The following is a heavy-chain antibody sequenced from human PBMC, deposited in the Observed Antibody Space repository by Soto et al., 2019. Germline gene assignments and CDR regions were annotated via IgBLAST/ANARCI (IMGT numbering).Heavy chain of an antibody. CDR3: AMEYCSSTSCYRDY. CDR1: EGAFSSYT. D-gene: IGHD2-2*02. V-gene: IGHV1-69*02. Sequence: QVQLVQSGAEVKKPGSSVKVSCKDSEGAFSSYTISWVRQAPGQGLEWMGRIIPILGIANYAQKFQGRVTITADKSTSTAYMELSSLRSEDTAVYYCAMEYCSSTSCYRDYWGQRTLVTVSS. CDR2: IIPILGIA. J-gene: IGHJ4*02.